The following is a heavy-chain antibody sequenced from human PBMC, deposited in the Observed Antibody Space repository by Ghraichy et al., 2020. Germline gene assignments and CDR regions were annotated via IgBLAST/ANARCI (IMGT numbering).Heavy chain of an antibody. J-gene: IGHJ4*02. CDR1: GGSISSSSYY. Sequence: SETLSLTCTVSGGSISSSSYYWGWVRQPPGKGLEWIGSIHYSGKTYYNPSLKSRVTISVDTSKNQFSLKLSSVTAADTAVYYCARRLEYSSSYGIRVFYFDYGGQETLVPVSS. V-gene: IGHV4-39*01. CDR3: ARRLEYSSSYGIRVFYFDY. D-gene: IGHD6-6*01. CDR2: IHYSGKT.